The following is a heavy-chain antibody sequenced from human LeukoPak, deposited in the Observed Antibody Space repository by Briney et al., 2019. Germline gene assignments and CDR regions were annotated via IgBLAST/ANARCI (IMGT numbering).Heavy chain of an antibody. V-gene: IGHV1-58*01. D-gene: IGHD3-10*01. CDR2: IVVGSGNT. J-gene: IGHJ3*02. Sequence: GASVTVSCKASGFTFTSSAVQWVRQARGQRLEWIGWIVVGSGNTNYAQKFQERVTITRDMSTSTAYMELSSLRSEDTAVYYCAADHDGGHAFDIWGQGTMVTVSS. CDR1: GFTFTSSA. CDR3: AADHDGGHAFDI.